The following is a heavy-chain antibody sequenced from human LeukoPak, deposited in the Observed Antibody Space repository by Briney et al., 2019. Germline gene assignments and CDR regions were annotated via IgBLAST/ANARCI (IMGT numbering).Heavy chain of an antibody. CDR2: ISSSSSYT. Sequence: GGSLRLSCAASGFTFSDYYMSWISQVPGKGLEWVSYISSSSSYTNYADSVKGRFTISRDNAKNSLYLQMNSLRAEDTAVYYCARDGRRDSSGYDGGDYWGQGTLVTVSS. D-gene: IGHD3-22*01. V-gene: IGHV3-11*05. CDR3: ARDGRRDSSGYDGGDY. J-gene: IGHJ4*02. CDR1: GFTFSDYY.